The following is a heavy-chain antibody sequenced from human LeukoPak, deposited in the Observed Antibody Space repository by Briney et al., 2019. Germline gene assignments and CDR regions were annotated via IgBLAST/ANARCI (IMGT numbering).Heavy chain of an antibody. CDR3: ARDGPYYYDSSGRDY. V-gene: IGHV1-18*01. J-gene: IGHJ4*02. D-gene: IGHD3-22*01. Sequence: AASVKVSCKASGYTFTSYGISWVRQAPGQGLEWMGWISAYNGNTNYAQKLQGRVTMTTDTSTSTAYMELRSLRSDDTAVYYCARDGPYYYDSSGRDYWGQGTLVTVSS. CDR2: ISAYNGNT. CDR1: GYTFTSYG.